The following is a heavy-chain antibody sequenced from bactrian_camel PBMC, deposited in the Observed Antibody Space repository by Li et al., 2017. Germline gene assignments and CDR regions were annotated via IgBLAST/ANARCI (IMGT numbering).Heavy chain of an antibody. V-gene: IGHV3S53*01. D-gene: IGHD5*01. Sequence: VESGGGLVQPGGSLRLSCAVAGLTYPYYFMAWFRQAPGKERERVATIDNDGATTYADSVKGRFTISHEKAKNTVYLQMNSLKTEDMAIYYCAAVTWGATDIWFFGYWGQGTQVTVS. CDR1: GLTYPYYF. J-gene: IGHJ6*01. CDR3: AAVTWGATDIWFFGY. CDR2: IDNDGAT.